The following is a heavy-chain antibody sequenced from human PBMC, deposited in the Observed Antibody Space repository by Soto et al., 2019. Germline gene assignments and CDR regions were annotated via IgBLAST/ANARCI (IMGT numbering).Heavy chain of an antibody. CDR2: MNPNSGNT. CDR3: ARMGIYCSSTSCYRLSWFDP. Sequence: ASVKVSCKASGYTFTSYDINWVRQATGQGLEWMGWMNPNSGNTGYAQKFQGRVTMTRNTSISTAHMELSSLRSEDTAVYYCARMGIYCSSTSCYRLSWFDPWGQGTLVTVSS. V-gene: IGHV1-8*01. D-gene: IGHD2-2*01. CDR1: GYTFTSYD. J-gene: IGHJ5*02.